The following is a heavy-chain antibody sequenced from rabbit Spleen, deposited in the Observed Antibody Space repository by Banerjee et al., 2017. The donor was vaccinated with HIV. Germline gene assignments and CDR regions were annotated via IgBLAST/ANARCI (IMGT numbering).Heavy chain of an antibody. Sequence: QEQLEESGGDLVKPGASLTLTCKASGLDFSGSYWICWVRQPPGKGLEWISCIAGSSSGFTYSATWAKGRFTCSKTSSTTVTLQMTSLTVADTATYFCARDTSSSFSSYGMDLWGPGTLVTVS. J-gene: IGHJ6*01. CDR1: GLDFSGSYW. CDR2: IAGSSSGFT. CDR3: ARDTSSSFSSYGMDL. D-gene: IGHD1-1*01. V-gene: IGHV1S45*01.